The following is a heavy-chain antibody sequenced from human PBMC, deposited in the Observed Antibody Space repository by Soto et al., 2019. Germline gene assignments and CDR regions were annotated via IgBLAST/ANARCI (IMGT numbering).Heavy chain of an antibody. Sequence: GESLKISCKGSGYSFSNYWIGWVRQMPGKGLEWMGIIYPGDSDTRYSPSFQGQVTISADKSISTAYLQWSSLKASDTAMYYCARPNGESMDYYHGMDVWGQGTTVTVSS. J-gene: IGHJ6*02. CDR2: IYPGDSDT. CDR3: ARPNGESMDYYHGMDV. CDR1: GYSFSNYW. V-gene: IGHV5-51*01. D-gene: IGHD4-17*01.